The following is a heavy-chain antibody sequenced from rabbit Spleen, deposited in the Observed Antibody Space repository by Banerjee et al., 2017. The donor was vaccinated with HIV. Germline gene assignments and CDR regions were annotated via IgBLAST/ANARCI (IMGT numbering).Heavy chain of an antibody. CDR2: IAGSSSGFT. D-gene: IGHD6-1*01. Sequence: QEQLEESGGDLVKPGASLTLTCTASGVSFRTNSYMCWVRQAPGKGLEWISCIAGSSSGFTHAATWAKGRFSISKTSSTTATLQMTSLTAADTATYFCARGAYAAGDAFNLWGPWTLVTDS. CDR1: GVSFRTNSY. J-gene: IGHJ4*01. V-gene: IGHV1S45*01. CDR3: ARGAYAAGDAFNL.